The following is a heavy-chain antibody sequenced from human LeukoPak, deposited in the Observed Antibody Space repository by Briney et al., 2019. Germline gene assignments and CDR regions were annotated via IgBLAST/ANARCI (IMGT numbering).Heavy chain of an antibody. V-gene: IGHV3-11*04. D-gene: IGHD1-26*01. J-gene: IGHJ4*02. Sequence: KSGGSLRLSCAASGFTFSDYYMSWIRQAPGKGREWVSYISSSGSTIYYADSVKGRFTISRENAQITMYLQMNSLRAEDTAVYYCARDPQWELLDLLDYWGQGTLVTVSS. CDR1: GFTFSDYY. CDR2: ISSSGSTI. CDR3: ARDPQWELLDLLDY.